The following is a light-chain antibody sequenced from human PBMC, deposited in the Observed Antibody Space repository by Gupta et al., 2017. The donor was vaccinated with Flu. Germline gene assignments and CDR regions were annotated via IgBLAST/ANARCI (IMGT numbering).Light chain of an antibody. CDR3: SADTSSSSRV. Sequence: QSALTQPASVSGSPGPSITIPCTGTSSDVGAYNYVSWYQHHPGKAPQLMIYEVSNRTAVFANRFSGSEAVNTASLTISGLQAEDEADYYVSADTSSSSRVFGGGTKLTVL. J-gene: IGLJ2*01. V-gene: IGLV2-14*01. CDR2: EVS. CDR1: SSDVGAYNY.